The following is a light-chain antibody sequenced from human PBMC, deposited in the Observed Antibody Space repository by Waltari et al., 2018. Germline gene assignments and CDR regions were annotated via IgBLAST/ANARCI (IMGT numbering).Light chain of an antibody. CDR2: GKS. CDR3: HSRDSSGDHVV. J-gene: IGLJ2*01. V-gene: IGLV3-19*01. CDR1: SLRSSY. Sequence: SSELTQDPAVSVALGQTGSITCQGDSLRSSYASWYQQKPGQAPILVIYGKSNRPPGIPDRFSGSSSGDTASLTISGAQAEDEADYYCHSRDSSGDHVVFGGGTKLTVL.